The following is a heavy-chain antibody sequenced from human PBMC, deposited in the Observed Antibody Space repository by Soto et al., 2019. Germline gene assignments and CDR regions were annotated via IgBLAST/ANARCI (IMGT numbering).Heavy chain of an antibody. Sequence: SSETLSLTCTVSGGSISSYYWSWIRQPPGKGLEWIGYIYYSGSTNYNPSLKSRVTISVDTSKNQFSLKLSSYTAADTAVYYCARLLWSRGDWCDPWGQGTLVTVS. D-gene: IGHD3-10*01. V-gene: IGHV4-59*08. CDR1: GGSISSYY. J-gene: IGHJ5*02. CDR2: IYYSGST. CDR3: ARLLWSRGDWCDP.